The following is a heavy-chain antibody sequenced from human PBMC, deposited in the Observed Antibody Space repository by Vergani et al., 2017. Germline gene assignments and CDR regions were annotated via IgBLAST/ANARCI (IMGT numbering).Heavy chain of an antibody. J-gene: IGHJ3*02. CDR1: GGSISSYY. Sequence: QVQLQESGPGLVKPSETLSLTCTVSGGSISSYYWRWIRQPPGKGLEWIGYIYYSGSTNYNPSLKSRVTISVDTSKNQFSLKLSSVTAADTTVYYCARHGTTTVTSYAFDIWGQGTMVTVSS. CDR2: IYYSGST. D-gene: IGHD4-17*01. CDR3: ARHGTTTVTSYAFDI. V-gene: IGHV4-59*08.